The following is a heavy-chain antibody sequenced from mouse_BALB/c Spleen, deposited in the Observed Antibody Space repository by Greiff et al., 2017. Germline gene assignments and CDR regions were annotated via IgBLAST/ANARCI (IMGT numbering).Heavy chain of an antibody. CDR3: ARSRDGYDRLFYAMDY. Sequence: QVQLKESGAELVRPGVSVKISCKGSGYTFTDYAMHWVKQSHAKSLEWIGVISTYYGDASYNQKFKGKATMTVDKSSSTAYMELARLTSEDSAIYYCARSRDGYDRLFYAMDYWGQGTSVTVSS. D-gene: IGHD2-2*01. V-gene: IGHV1S137*01. CDR2: ISTYYGDA. CDR1: GYTFTDYA. J-gene: IGHJ4*01.